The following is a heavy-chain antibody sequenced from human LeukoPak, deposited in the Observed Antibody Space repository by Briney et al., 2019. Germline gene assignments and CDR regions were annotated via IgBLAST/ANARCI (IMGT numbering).Heavy chain of an antibody. D-gene: IGHD2-15*01. CDR1: GFTCSTYD. V-gene: IGHV3-13*04. CDR3: ARGDCSGGSCSSMDV. CDR2: INPAGDT. J-gene: IGHJ6*02. Sequence: GGSLRLSCAASGFTCSTYDMHWVRQATGKGLEWVSGINPAGDTYYPGSVKGRFTISREDAKNSFYLQMNSLRVGDTAVYYCARGDCSGGSCSSMDVWGQGTTVTVSS.